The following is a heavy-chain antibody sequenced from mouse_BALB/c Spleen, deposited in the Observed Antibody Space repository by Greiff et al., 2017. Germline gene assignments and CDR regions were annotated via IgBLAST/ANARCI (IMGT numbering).Heavy chain of an antibody. V-gene: IGHV4-1*02. D-gene: IGHD2-4*01. J-gene: IGHJ4*01. Sequence: EVQGVESGGGLVQPGGSLKLSCAASGFDFSRYWISWVRQAPGKGLEWIGEINPDSSTINYTPSLKDKFIISRDNAKNTLYLQMSKVRSEDTALYYCARYYDYLYAMDYWGQGTSVTVSS. CDR3: ARYYDYLYAMDY. CDR2: INPDSSTI. CDR1: GFDFSRYW.